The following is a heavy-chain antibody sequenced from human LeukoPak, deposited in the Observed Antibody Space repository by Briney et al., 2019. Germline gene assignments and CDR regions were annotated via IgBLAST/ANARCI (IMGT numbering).Heavy chain of an antibody. CDR3: ARSAPYSYYGMDV. CDR2: IRSSGSTM. J-gene: IGHJ6*02. V-gene: IGHV3-48*01. Sequence: GGSLRLSCAASGFNLSVYSMNWVRQAPGKGLEWVSYIRSSGSTMYYADSVKGRFTISRDNSKNTLYLQMNSLRAEDTAVCYCARSAPYSYYGMDVWGQGTTVTVSS. CDR1: GFNLSVYS.